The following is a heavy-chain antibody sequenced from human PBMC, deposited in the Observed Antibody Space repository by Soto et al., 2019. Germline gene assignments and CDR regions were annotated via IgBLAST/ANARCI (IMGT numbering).Heavy chain of an antibody. CDR2: INHSGST. CDR1: GGSFSGYY. V-gene: IGHV4-34*01. CDR3: ARVGLYCTNGVCYIGYYYYGMDV. D-gene: IGHD2-8*01. Sequence: SLTCAVYGGSFSGYYWSCIRQPPGKGLEWIGEINHSGSTNYNTSLKSRVTISVDTSKNQFSLKLSSVTAADTAVYYCARVGLYCTNGVCYIGYYYYGMDVWGQGTTVTVSS. J-gene: IGHJ6*02.